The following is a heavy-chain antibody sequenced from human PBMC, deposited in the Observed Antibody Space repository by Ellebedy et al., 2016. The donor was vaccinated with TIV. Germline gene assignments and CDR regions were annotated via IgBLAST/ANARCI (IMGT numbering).Heavy chain of an antibody. CDR1: GFTVSYTY. CDR2: IHTGGDT. CDR3: ARRISGTYGDDAFDI. V-gene: IGHV3-53*01. J-gene: IGHJ3*02. D-gene: IGHD1-20*01. Sequence: GGSLRLSCAASGFTVSYTYTNWVRQAPGKGLEWVSVIHTGGDTYYADSVKGRFTISRDSSKNTVFLQMNSLRAEDTAMYYCARRISGTYGDDAFDIWGQGTMVTVSS.